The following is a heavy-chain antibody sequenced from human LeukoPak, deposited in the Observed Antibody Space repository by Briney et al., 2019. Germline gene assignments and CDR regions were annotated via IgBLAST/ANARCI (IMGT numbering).Heavy chain of an antibody. D-gene: IGHD2-2*01. CDR1: GFTFSDHY. V-gene: IGHV3-72*01. CDR2: IRNKANSYST. J-gene: IGHJ4*02. Sequence: GGSLRLSCAASGFTFSDHYMDWIRQAPGKGLEWVARIRNKANSYSTEYAASVEGIFTISRDDSKSSLFLQMNTLKTEDTAVYYCARYQLPVRYFDFWGQGTLVTVSS. CDR3: ARYQLPVRYFDF.